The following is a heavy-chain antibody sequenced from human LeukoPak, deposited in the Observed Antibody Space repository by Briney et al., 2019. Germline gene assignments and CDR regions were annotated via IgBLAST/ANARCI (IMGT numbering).Heavy chain of an antibody. D-gene: IGHD2-21*02. J-gene: IGHJ4*02. CDR2: IEQDGSER. CDR3: ASQLVVVTATPSFDY. V-gene: IGHV3-7*05. Sequence: SGGSLRLSCAASGFTFSRYWMTWVRQTPGKGLEWVANIEQDGSERYYVDSVKSRFTISRDNAKNSLYLEMNSLRAEDTAVYYCASQLVVVTATPSFDYWGQGTLVTVSS. CDR1: GFTFSRYW.